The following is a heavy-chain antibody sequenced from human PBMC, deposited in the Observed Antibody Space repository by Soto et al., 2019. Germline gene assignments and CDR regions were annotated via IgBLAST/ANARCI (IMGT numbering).Heavy chain of an antibody. Sequence: KPGGSLRLSCAASGFTFSSYSMNWVRQAPGKGLEWVSSISSSSSYIYYADSVKGRFTISRDNAKNSLYLQMNSLRAEDTAVYYCARDRFRGYDLRIAVAGGLDYWGQGTLVTVSS. CDR1: GFTFSSYS. V-gene: IGHV3-21*01. CDR3: ARDRFRGYDLRIAVAGGLDY. J-gene: IGHJ4*02. CDR2: ISSSSSYI. D-gene: IGHD6-19*01.